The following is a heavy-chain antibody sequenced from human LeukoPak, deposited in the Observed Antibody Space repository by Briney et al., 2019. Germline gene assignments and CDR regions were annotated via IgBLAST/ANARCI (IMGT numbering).Heavy chain of an antibody. CDR1: GGSFSGYY. CDR2: INHSGST. CDR3: ARLSLLPQHITMVRGVHP. J-gene: IGHJ5*02. V-gene: IGHV4-34*01. Sequence: SETLCLTCAVYGGSFSGYYWTWIRQPPGKVLEGIGEINHSGSTNYNPSLKSRVTISVDTSKNHLSLKLNTVTAADTAVYYCARLSLLPQHITMVRGVHPWGQGTLVTVSS. D-gene: IGHD3-10*01.